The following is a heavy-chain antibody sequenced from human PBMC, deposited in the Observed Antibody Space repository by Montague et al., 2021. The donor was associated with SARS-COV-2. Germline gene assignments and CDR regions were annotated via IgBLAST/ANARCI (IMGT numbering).Heavy chain of an antibody. D-gene: IGHD6-13*01. CDR2: INHGGST. CDR3: ARKGLHSSSWYYYYYGMDV. Sequence: SETLSLTCAVYGGSFSGYYWSWIRQPPGEGLEWIGEINHGGSTNYNPSLKSRVTISVDTSKNQFSLKLSSVTAADTAVYYCARKGLHSSSWYYYYYGMDVWGQGTTVTVSS. J-gene: IGHJ6*02. CDR1: GGSFSGYY. V-gene: IGHV4-34*01.